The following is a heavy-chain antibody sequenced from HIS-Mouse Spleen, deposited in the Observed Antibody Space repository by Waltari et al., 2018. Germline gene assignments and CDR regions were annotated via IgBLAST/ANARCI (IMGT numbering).Heavy chain of an antibody. Sequence: QLQLQESGPGLVKPSETLSLTCTVSGGSISSSSYYWGWIRQPPGKGLEWIGSIYYSGSTSYHPSLKSRVTISVDTSKNQFSLKLSSVTAADTAVYYCARVPGDYSGAFDIWGQGTMVTVSS. CDR2: IYYSGST. V-gene: IGHV4-39*07. J-gene: IGHJ3*02. CDR3: ARVPGDYSGAFDI. CDR1: GGSISSSSYY. D-gene: IGHD4-17*01.